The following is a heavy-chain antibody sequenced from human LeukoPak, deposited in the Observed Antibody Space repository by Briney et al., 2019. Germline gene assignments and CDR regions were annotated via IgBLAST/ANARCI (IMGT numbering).Heavy chain of an antibody. D-gene: IGHD2-15*01. CDR3: ARDQVDCSGGSCYSVFWFDP. Sequence: GESLRISCKGSGYSFSSYWISWVRQAPGQGLEWMGWISTYNGNTNYAQKLQGRVTMTTDTSTSTAYMELRSLRSDDTAVYYCARDQVDCSGGSCYSVFWFDPWGQGTLVTVSS. CDR2: ISTYNGNT. J-gene: IGHJ5*02. V-gene: IGHV1-18*01. CDR1: GYSFSSYW.